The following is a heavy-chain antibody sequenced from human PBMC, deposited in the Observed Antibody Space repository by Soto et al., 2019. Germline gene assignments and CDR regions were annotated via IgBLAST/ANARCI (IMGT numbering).Heavy chain of an antibody. CDR2: IYYSGST. D-gene: IGHD4-17*01. CDR3: ARVNGHYGDYDEVAFAI. CDR1: GGSISSGDYY. Sequence: QVQLQESGPGLVKPSQTLSLTCTVSGGSISSGDYYWSWIRQPPGKGLEWIGYIYYSGSTYYNPSLKSRVTISVDTSKNQFSLKLSSVTAADTAVYYCARVNGHYGDYDEVAFAIWGQGTMVTVSS. V-gene: IGHV4-30-4*01. J-gene: IGHJ3*02.